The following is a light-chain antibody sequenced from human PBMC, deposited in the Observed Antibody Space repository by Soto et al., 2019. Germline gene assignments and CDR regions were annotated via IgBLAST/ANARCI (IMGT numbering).Light chain of an antibody. J-gene: IGKJ5*01. CDR2: GAS. CDR1: QNILSN. CDR3: QQYNNWPIT. Sequence: EIVMTQSPATLSVSPGERVTLSCRASQNILSNLAWYQQKPGQAPRLLIYGASTRATGIPARFSGRGSGTEFTLTISGLQYEDFAVYYCQQYNNWPITFGQGTRLEIK. V-gene: IGKV3-15*01.